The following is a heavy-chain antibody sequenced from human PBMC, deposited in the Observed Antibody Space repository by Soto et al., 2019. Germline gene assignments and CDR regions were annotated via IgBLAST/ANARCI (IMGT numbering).Heavy chain of an antibody. Sequence: QVQLVASGGGVVQPGRSLRLSCAASGFTFSSYAMHWVRQAPGKGLEWVAVISYDGSNKYYADSVKGRFTISGDNSKNTLYLHMNSLRAEDTAVYYCARPLWRNDYNWGYFDLWGRGTLVTVSS. CDR2: ISYDGSNK. CDR1: GFTFSSYA. V-gene: IGHV3-30-3*01. J-gene: IGHJ2*01. D-gene: IGHD4-4*01. CDR3: ARPLWRNDYNWGYFDL.